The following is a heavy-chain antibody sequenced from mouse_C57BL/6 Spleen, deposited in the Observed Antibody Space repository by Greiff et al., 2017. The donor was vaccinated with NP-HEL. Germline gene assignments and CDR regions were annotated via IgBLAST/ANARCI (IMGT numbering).Heavy chain of an antibody. CDR1: GYTFTSYW. Sequence: QVQLQQSGAALAKPGASVKLSCKSSGYTFTSYWMHWVNKRPGPGLEWIGYINPSSGSTKYNQKFKDKATLTADKSSSTAYMQLSSHTYEDSAVYYCARSAPRGYFDVWGTGTTVTVSS. CDR3: ARSAPRGYFDV. J-gene: IGHJ1*03. D-gene: IGHD3-3*01. CDR2: INPSSGST. V-gene: IGHV1-7*01.